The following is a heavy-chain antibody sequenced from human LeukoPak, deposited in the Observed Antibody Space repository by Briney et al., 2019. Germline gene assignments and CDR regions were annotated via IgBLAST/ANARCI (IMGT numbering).Heavy chain of an antibody. CDR2: ISGSGDYT. CDR3: AKDWQWLPIDAFDI. Sequence: PGGSLRLSCAASGFTFSSYAMNWVRQAPGKGLEWVSAISGSGDYTYYADSVKGRFTISRDNSKNTLYLQMNSLRAEDTAIYYCAKDWQWLPIDAFDIWGQGTMVTVSS. V-gene: IGHV3-23*01. J-gene: IGHJ3*02. CDR1: GFTFSSYA. D-gene: IGHD6-19*01.